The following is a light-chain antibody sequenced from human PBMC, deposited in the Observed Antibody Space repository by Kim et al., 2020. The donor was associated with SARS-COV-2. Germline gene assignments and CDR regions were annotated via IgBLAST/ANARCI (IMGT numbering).Light chain of an antibody. CDR2: GEF. Sequence: LSPGERATLSCRTSQSVSSSNLVWYQQKPGQAPRLLIYGEFPRATGIPDRFSGSGSGTDFSLTISRLEPEDSAVYYCQQYGATLYTFGQGTKLEI. V-gene: IGKV3-20*01. CDR3: QQYGATLYT. J-gene: IGKJ2*01. CDR1: QSVSSSN.